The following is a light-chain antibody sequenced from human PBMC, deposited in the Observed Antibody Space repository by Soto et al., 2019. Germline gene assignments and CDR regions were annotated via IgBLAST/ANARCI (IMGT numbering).Light chain of an antibody. CDR3: QQRDNWPQT. V-gene: IGKV3-11*01. J-gene: IGKJ4*02. CDR1: QSIRTF. Sequence: EIVLTQSPATLSLSPGERATLSCRASQSIRTFLAWYQHRPGQAPRLLIYDASDRATGIPARFSGSGAGTDFTLTISSLEPEDSAFYYCQQRDNWPQTFGGGTKVEIK. CDR2: DAS.